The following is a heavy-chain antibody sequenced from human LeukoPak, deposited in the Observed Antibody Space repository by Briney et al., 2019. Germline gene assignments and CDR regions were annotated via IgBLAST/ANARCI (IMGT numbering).Heavy chain of an antibody. CDR2: FYFSGST. D-gene: IGHD4-17*01. CDR1: GGSISSSSYY. Sequence: SETLSLTCTVSGGSISSSSYYWGWIRQPPGKGLEWIGSFYFSGSTYYNPSLKSRVTISVDTSKNQFSLKLSSVTAADTAVYYRARGEDYGFDYWGQGTLVTVSS. J-gene: IGHJ4*02. V-gene: IGHV4-39*07. CDR3: ARGEDYGFDY.